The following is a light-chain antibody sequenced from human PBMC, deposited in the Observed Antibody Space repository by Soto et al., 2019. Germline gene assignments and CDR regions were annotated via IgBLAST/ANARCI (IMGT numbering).Light chain of an antibody. CDR3: QQYNSYSWT. J-gene: IGKJ1*01. V-gene: IGKV1-5*03. Sequence: DIQMTQSPSTLSSSVGDRVTITCGASQSISIWLAWYQQKPGKAPKLLIYKASTLKSGVPSRFSGSGSGTEFTLTISSLQPDDFATYYCQQYNSYSWTFGQGTKVDI. CDR1: QSISIW. CDR2: KAS.